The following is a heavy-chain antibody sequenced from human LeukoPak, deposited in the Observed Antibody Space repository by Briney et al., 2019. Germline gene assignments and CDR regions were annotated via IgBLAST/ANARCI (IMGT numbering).Heavy chain of an antibody. V-gene: IGHV4-38-2*01. CDR2: IYHSGST. CDR3: ARVGQWSPFDY. Sequence: SKTLSLTCAVSGYSISSGYYWGWIRQPPGKGLEWIGSIYHSGSTYYNPSLKSRVTISVDTSKNQFSLKLSSVTAADTAVYYCARVGQWSPFDYWGQGTLVTVSS. J-gene: IGHJ4*02. CDR1: GYSISSGYY. D-gene: IGHD6-19*01.